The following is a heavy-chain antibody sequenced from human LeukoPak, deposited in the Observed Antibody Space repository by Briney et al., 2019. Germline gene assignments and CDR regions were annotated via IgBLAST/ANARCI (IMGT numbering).Heavy chain of an antibody. Sequence: GGALRLSLAAPGFTFSNYALRWVRPAPGGGVGWVSSISGSGGSTYYADSVKGRFTISRDNSKNTLYLQMNSLRAEDTAVYYCAISDSHDAFDIWGQGTMVTVSS. J-gene: IGHJ3*02. D-gene: IGHD2-21*02. V-gene: IGHV3-23*01. CDR2: ISGSGGST. CDR1: GFTFSNYA. CDR3: AISDSHDAFDI.